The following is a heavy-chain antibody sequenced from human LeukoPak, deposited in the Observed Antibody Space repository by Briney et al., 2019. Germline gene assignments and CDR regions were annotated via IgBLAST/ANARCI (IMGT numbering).Heavy chain of an antibody. Sequence: SETLSLTCTVSGGSISSSSYYWGWIRQPPGKGLEWIGSIYYSGSTYYNPSLKSRVTISVDTSKNQFSLKLSSVTAADTAVYYCARDGGYYYDRSRAPWGQGTLVTVSS. CDR3: ARDGGYYYDRSRAP. J-gene: IGHJ5*02. V-gene: IGHV4-39*07. CDR2: IYYSGST. CDR1: GGSISSSSYY. D-gene: IGHD3-22*01.